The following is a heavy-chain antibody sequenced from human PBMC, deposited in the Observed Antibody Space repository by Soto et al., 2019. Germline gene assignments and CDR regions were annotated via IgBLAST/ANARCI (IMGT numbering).Heavy chain of an antibody. CDR2: IYYSGST. CDR1: GGSISSYY. J-gene: IGHJ5*02. CDR3: ARHRDYGDPNWFDP. Sequence: QVQLQESGPGLVKPSETLSLTCTVSGGSISSYYWSWIRQPPGKGLEWIGYIYYSGSTNYNPSLKSRVTISVDTSKNQFSLQLSSVTAADTAVYYCARHRDYGDPNWFDPWGQGTLVTVSS. V-gene: IGHV4-59*08. D-gene: IGHD4-17*01.